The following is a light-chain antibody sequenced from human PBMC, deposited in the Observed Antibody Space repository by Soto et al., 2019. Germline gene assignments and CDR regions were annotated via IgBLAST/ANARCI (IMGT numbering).Light chain of an antibody. V-gene: IGKV3-20*01. CDR1: QSVSSNY. CDR2: GAS. J-gene: IGKJ4*01. Sequence: EIVLTQSPGTLSLSPGERATLSCRASQSVSSNYLAWYQQKPGQAPRLLIFGASNRATGIPDRFSGSGSGTDFTLTISRLEPVDFAVYYCQQYGSSLLTFGGGTKVEIK. CDR3: QQYGSSLLT.